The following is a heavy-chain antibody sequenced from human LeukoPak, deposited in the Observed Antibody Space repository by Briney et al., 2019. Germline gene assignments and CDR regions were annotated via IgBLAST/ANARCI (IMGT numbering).Heavy chain of an antibody. D-gene: IGHD5-18*01. V-gene: IGHV4-59*01. Sequence: SETLSLTCTVSGGSISSYYWSWIRQPPGKGLEWIGYIYYSGSTNYNPSLKGRVTISVDTSKNQFSLKLSSVTAADTAVYYCARTDTAMGYFDYWGQGTLVTVSS. J-gene: IGHJ4*02. CDR3: ARTDTAMGYFDY. CDR2: IYYSGST. CDR1: GGSISSYY.